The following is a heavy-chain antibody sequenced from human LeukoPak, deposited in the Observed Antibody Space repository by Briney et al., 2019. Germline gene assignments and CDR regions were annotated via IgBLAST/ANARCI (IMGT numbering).Heavy chain of an antibody. CDR1: GGSISSGGYY. J-gene: IGHJ4*02. D-gene: IGHD6-19*01. CDR2: IYYSGST. Sequence: PSETLSLTCTVSGGSISSGGYYWSWIRQHPGKGLEWIGYIYYSGSTYYNPSLKSRVTISVDTSKNQFSLKLSSVTAADTAVYYCAREALAVAGYYFDYWGQGTLVTVSS. CDR3: AREALAVAGYYFDY. V-gene: IGHV4-31*03.